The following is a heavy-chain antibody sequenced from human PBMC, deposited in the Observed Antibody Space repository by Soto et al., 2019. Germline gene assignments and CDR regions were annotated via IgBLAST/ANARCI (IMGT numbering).Heavy chain of an antibody. J-gene: IGHJ6*01. CDR3: AKGGSYGYYYYYGMDV. Sequence: QVQLVESGGGVVQPGRSLRLSCAASGFTFSSYGMHWVRQAPGKGLEWVAVISYDGSNKYYADSVKGRFTISRDNSKNTLYLQMNSLRAEDTAVYYCAKGGSYGYYYYYGMDVW. D-gene: IGHD5-18*01. CDR2: ISYDGSNK. CDR1: GFTFSSYG. V-gene: IGHV3-30*18.